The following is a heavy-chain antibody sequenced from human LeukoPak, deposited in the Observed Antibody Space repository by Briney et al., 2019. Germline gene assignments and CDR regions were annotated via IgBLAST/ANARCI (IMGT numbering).Heavy chain of an antibody. V-gene: IGHV4-39*07. CDR3: ARRLTMIVVLTPLFDY. D-gene: IGHD3-22*01. J-gene: IGHJ4*02. Sequence: SETLSLTCTVSGGSISSGSYYWSWIRQPPGKGLEWIGEINHSGSTNYNPSLKSRVTISVDTSKNQFSLKLSSVTAADTAVYYCARRLTMIVVLTPLFDYWGQGTLVTVSS. CDR1: GGSISSGSYY. CDR2: INHSGST.